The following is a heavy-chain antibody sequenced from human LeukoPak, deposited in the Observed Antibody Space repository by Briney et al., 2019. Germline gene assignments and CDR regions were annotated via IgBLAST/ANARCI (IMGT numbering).Heavy chain of an antibody. J-gene: IGHJ4*02. CDR1: GATFSSCA. Sequence: SVKVCCNCSGATFSSCAISWVRQAPGQGLEWMGRIIPILGIANYAQKFPGRVTITATKSTSTAYMELSRLRSEDTAVYYCARSIIAAAGTGYFDYWGQQTLVTVSS. D-gene: IGHD6-13*01. CDR3: ARSIIAAAGTGYFDY. CDR2: IIPILGIA. V-gene: IGHV1-69*04.